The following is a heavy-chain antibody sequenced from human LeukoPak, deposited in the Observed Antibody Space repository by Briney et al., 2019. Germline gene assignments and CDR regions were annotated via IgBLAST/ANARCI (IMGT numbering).Heavy chain of an antibody. Sequence: SVKVSCKASGYTFTSYGISWVRQAPGQGLEWMGGIIPIFGTANYAQKFQGRVTITADESTSTAYMELSSLRSEDTAVYYCARGTYGYFDYWGQGTLVTVSS. CDR3: ARGTYGYFDY. D-gene: IGHD3-10*01. V-gene: IGHV1-69*13. J-gene: IGHJ4*02. CDR2: IIPIFGTA. CDR1: GYTFTSYG.